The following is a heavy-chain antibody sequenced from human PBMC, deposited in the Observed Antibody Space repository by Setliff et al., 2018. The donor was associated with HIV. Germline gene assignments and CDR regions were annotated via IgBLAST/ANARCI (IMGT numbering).Heavy chain of an antibody. Sequence: ASVKVSCKASGYTFTNYGITWVRQAPGQGLEWMGWITADNSNTNYAQRFKGRVTMTSDTSTSTAYMELRSLRSDDTAVYYCARAQAYYGGYDAFDIWGQGTMVTVSS. CDR3: ARAQAYYGGYDAFDI. CDR1: GYTFTNYG. CDR2: ITADNSNT. J-gene: IGHJ3*02. V-gene: IGHV1-18*01. D-gene: IGHD3-3*01.